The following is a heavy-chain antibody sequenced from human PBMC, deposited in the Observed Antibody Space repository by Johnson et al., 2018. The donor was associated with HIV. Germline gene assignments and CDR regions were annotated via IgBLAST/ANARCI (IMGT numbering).Heavy chain of an antibody. CDR1: GFTFSSYW. V-gene: IGHV3-7*01. D-gene: IGHD5-24*01. CDR3: ARFLLLPNGYNWGFDI. J-gene: IGHJ3*02. CDR2: IKQDGSEK. Sequence: EQLVESGGGVVQPGRSLRLSCAASGFTFSSYWMSWVRQAPGKGLEWVANIKQDGSEKYYVDSVKGRFTISRDNAKNSLYLQMNSLRAEDTAVYYCARFLLLPNGYNWGFDIWGQGTMVTVSS.